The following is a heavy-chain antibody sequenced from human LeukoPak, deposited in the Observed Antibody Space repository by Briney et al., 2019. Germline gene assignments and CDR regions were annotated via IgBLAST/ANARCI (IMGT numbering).Heavy chain of an antibody. Sequence: GGSLRLSCAASGFTVSSNYMSWVRQAPGKGLEWVSVIYSGGSTYYADSVKGRFTISRDNSKNTLYLQMSSLRAEDTAVYYCAGGRNGDYLDYWGQGTLVTVSS. CDR2: IYSGGST. J-gene: IGHJ4*02. CDR1: GFTVSSNY. CDR3: AGGRNGDYLDY. D-gene: IGHD3-16*01. V-gene: IGHV3-66*01.